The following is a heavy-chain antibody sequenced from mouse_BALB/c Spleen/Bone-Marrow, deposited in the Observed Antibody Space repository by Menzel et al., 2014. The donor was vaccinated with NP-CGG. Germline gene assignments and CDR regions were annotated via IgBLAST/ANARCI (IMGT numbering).Heavy chain of an antibody. J-gene: IGHJ1*01. CDR2: IYPGDGST. D-gene: IGHD2-14*01. Sequence: QVQLKESGPELVKPGASVKMSCKASGYTFTSYFIHWVKQRPGQGLEWIGWIYPGDGSTKYNEKFKGKTTLTADKSSSTADMLLSSLTSEDSAIFFCAYYRYDEYFDVWGAGTTVTVSS. V-gene: IGHV1S56*01. CDR1: GYTFTSYF. CDR3: AYYRYDEYFDV.